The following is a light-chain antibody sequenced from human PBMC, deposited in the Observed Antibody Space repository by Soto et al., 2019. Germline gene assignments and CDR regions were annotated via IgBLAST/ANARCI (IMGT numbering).Light chain of an antibody. CDR2: DAS. J-gene: IGKJ1*01. CDR3: PQYNSYSWT. Sequence: DIQMTQSPSTLSASVGDRVTITCRASQSISSWLAWYQQKPGKAPKLLIYDASSLESGVPSRFSGSGSGTEFTRTISSLQPDDFETYYCPQYNSYSWTFGQGTKVEIK. V-gene: IGKV1-5*01. CDR1: QSISSW.